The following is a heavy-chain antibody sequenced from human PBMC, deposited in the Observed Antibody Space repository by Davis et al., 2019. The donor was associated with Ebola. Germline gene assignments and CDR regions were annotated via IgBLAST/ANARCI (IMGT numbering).Heavy chain of an antibody. CDR1: GYSISSGYY. D-gene: IGHD3-10*01. V-gene: IGHV4-38-2*01. CDR2: IYHSGST. J-gene: IGHJ3*02. Sequence: SETLSLTCAVSGYSISSGYYWGWIRQPPGKGLEWIGSIYHSGSTYYNPSLKSRVTISVDTSKNQFSLKLSSVTAADTAVYYCARAKLGYGSGSYDAFDIWGQGTMVTVSS. CDR3: ARAKLGYGSGSYDAFDI.